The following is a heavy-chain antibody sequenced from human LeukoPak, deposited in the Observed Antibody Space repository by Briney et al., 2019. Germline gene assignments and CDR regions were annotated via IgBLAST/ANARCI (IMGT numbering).Heavy chain of an antibody. CDR3: ARDHHPGYHDSLGFNWLDP. V-gene: IGHV3-48*02. Sequence: PGGSLRLSCAASGFTFSGYSMNWVRQAPGKGLEWISYIGANSAIYYADSVMGRFTISRDNARNSLYLQMNSLRDEDTAVYHCARDHHPGYHDSLGFNWLDPWGQGTLVSVSS. CDR1: GFTFSGYS. D-gene: IGHD3-22*01. CDR2: IGANSAI. J-gene: IGHJ5*02.